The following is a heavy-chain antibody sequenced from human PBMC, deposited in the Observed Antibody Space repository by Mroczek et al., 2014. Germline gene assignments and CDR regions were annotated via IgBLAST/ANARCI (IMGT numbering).Heavy chain of an antibody. V-gene: IGHV4-59*01. CDR2: IYYSGST. CDR1: GGSISSYY. Sequence: QVQLVESGPGLVKPSETLSLTCTVSGGSISSYYWSWIRQPPGKGLEWIGYIYYSGSTNYNPSLKSRVTISVDTSKNQFSLKLSSVTAADTAVYYCARVAYGLYFDYWGQGTLVTVSS. D-gene: IGHD3-16*01. CDR3: ARVAYGLYFDY. J-gene: IGHJ4*02.